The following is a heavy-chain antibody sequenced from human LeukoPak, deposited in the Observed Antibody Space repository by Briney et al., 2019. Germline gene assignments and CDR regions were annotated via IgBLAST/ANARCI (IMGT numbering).Heavy chain of an antibody. CDR1: GYTFTSYG. Sequence: GASVKVSCKASGYTFTSYGISWVRQAPGQGLERMGWISAYNGNTNYAQKLQGRVTMTTDTSTSTAYMELRSLRSDDTAVYYCAREALGYCSSTSCYVWFDPWGQGTLVTVSS. CDR3: AREALGYCSSTSCYVWFDP. J-gene: IGHJ5*02. D-gene: IGHD2-2*01. V-gene: IGHV1-18*04. CDR2: ISAYNGNT.